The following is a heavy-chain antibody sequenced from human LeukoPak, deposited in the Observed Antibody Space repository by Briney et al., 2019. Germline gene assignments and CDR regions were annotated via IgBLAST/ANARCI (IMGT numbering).Heavy chain of an antibody. CDR2: ISSSGSTI. J-gene: IGHJ4*02. CDR3: ARDKRDSGSYRAPDY. CDR1: GFTFSDYY. V-gene: IGHV3-11*01. D-gene: IGHD1-26*01. Sequence: PGGSLRLSCAASGFTFSDYYMSWIRQAPGKGLEWVSYISSSGSTIYYADSVKGRFTISRDNAKNSLYLQMNSLRAEDTAVYYCARDKRDSGSYRAPDYWGQGTLVTVSS.